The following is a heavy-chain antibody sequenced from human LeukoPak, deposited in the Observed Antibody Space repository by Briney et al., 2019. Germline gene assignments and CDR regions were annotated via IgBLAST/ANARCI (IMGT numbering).Heavy chain of an antibody. J-gene: IGHJ4*02. CDR1: GFTFNTYT. Sequence: GGSLRLSCAASGFTFNTYTMNWVRQAPGKGLEWVSYISGSSGIIDYADSVRGRFTISRDNAKNSLYLQMNSLRAEDTAVYYCARDIGGTYSNWGQGTLVTVSS. CDR3: ARDIGGTYSN. V-gene: IGHV3-48*01. CDR2: ISGSSGII. D-gene: IGHD1-26*01.